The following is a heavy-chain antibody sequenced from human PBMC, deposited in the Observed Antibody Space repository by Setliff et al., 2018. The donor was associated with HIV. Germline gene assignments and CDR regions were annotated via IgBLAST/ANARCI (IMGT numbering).Heavy chain of an antibody. J-gene: IGHJ4*02. Sequence: SETLSLTCSVSGDDINRDFWTWMRQPPGKGLEWIGYVQYVGPANYNPSLQSRPTLSIDTSKNQFSLKLISVIAADTAVYYCARGEPPASRSGLLYWGQGMLVTVSS. V-gene: IGHV4-59*01. D-gene: IGHD3-22*01. CDR2: VQYVGPA. CDR1: GDDINRDF. CDR3: ARGEPPASRSGLLY.